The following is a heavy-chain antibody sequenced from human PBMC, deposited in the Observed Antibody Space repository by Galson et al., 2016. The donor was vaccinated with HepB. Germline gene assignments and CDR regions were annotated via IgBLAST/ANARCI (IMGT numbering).Heavy chain of an antibody. CDR3: ARVGVVTTPRANWFDP. CDR1: GYTFTSYA. J-gene: IGHJ5*02. D-gene: IGHD2-21*02. CDR2: INTNTGNP. Sequence: SVKVSCKASGYTFTSYAMNWVRQAPGQGLEWMGWINTNTGNPTYAQGFTGRFVFSLDTSVTTAYLQINGLKAEDTAVYYCARVGVVTTPRANWFDPWGQGTRGIVSS. V-gene: IGHV7-4-1*02.